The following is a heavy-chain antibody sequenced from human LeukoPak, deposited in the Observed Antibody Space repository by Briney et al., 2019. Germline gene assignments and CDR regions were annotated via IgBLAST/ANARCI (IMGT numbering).Heavy chain of an antibody. CDR2: INAGNGHK. J-gene: IGHJ4*02. D-gene: IGHD5-24*01. CDR1: GYTFSGYA. V-gene: IGHV1-3*01. Sequence: ASGKLCCKAAGYTFSGYAIHLVRQAPGQRFEWMGWINAGNGHKKYSQNFQGRVTITRDSSANIVYMDVSSLTSEDTAVYYCARGIWSATRVAYYLDNWGRGTLVTVSS. CDR3: ARGIWSATRVAYYLDN.